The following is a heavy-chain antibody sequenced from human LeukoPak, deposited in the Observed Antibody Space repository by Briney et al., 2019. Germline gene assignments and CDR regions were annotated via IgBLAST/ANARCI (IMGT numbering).Heavy chain of an antibody. Sequence: SETLSLTCAVYGGSFSGYYWSWLRQPPGKGLEWLGEINHSGSTNYNPSLKSRVTISVDTSKNQFSLKLSSVTAADTAVYYCARETRYCSSTSCYYYYYYMDVWGKGTTVTVSS. CDR1: GGSFSGYY. CDR2: INHSGST. V-gene: IGHV4-34*01. D-gene: IGHD2-2*01. J-gene: IGHJ6*03. CDR3: ARETRYCSSTSCYYYYYYMDV.